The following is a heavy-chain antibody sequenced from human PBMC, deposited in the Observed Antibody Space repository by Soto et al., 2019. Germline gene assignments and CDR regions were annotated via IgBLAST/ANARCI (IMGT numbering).Heavy chain of an antibody. CDR1: GGSIRERGLY. CDR2: IFVSGRT. Sequence: SETLSLTCTVSGGSIRERGLYWGWTRQSPGKGLEWIGSIFVSGRTHYNPSLKSRVTMSIDASRNQFSLNLISVTAADTGVYYCARSPMDVWGNGTTVTVSS. V-gene: IGHV4-39*01. J-gene: IGHJ6*03. CDR3: ARSPMDV.